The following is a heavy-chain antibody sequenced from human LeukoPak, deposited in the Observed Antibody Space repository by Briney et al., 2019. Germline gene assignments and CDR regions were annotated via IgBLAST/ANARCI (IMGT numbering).Heavy chain of an antibody. V-gene: IGHV3-7*01. CDR3: ARDRGDYYGSGSRSWFDP. J-gene: IGHJ5*02. Sequence: PGGSLRLSCAASGFTFSSYWMSWVRQTPGKGLEWVANIKQDGSEKYYVDSVWGRFTISRDNAENSLYLQINSLRAEDTAVYYCARDRGDYYGSGSRSWFDPWGQGTLVTVSS. CDR2: IKQDGSEK. CDR1: GFTFSSYW. D-gene: IGHD3-10*01.